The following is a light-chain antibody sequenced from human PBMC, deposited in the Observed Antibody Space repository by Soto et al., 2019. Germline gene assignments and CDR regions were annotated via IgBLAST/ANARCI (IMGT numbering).Light chain of an antibody. CDR3: SSYTSSSPYV. CDR2: EVS. Sequence: SVLTQPAPVSGSPGQPITTSGTGTSSDVGAYNYVSWYQQHPGKVPKLMIYEVSNRPSGVSNRFSGSKSGNTASLTISGLQAEDEADYYCSSYTSSSPYVFGTGTKVTVL. J-gene: IGLJ1*01. CDR1: SSDVGAYNY. V-gene: IGLV2-14*01.